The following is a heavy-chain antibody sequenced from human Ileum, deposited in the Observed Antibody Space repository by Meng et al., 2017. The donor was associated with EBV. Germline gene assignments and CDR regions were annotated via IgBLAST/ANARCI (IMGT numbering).Heavy chain of an antibody. CDR1: GGSISSSNHY. CDR3: AREGGSFDILTGYDI. V-gene: IGHV4-39*07. J-gene: IGHJ4*02. D-gene: IGHD3-9*01. CDR2: IYYSGST. Sequence: QESGPGLVQPSETLPLPRTVSGGSISSSNHYWGWIRQPPGKGLEWIANIYYSGSTYYNPSLKSRVTISVDTSKNQFSLKLSSVTAADTAVYYCAREGGSFDILTGYDIWGQGTLVTVSS.